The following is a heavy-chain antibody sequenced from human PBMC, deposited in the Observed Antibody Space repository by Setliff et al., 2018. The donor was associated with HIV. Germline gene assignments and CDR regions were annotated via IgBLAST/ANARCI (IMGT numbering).Heavy chain of an antibody. CDR3: AKSGRAQWLVPYHFDY. V-gene: IGHV3-23*01. Sequence: GGSLRLSCAASGFTFSSYGMHWVRQAPGKGLEWVSVITGSDGRTYYADSLKGRFTISRDNSKNTLYLQMNSLRAEDTAVYYCAKSGRAQWLVPYHFDYWGQGTLVTVSS. J-gene: IGHJ4*02. CDR2: ITGSDGRT. D-gene: IGHD6-19*01. CDR1: GFTFSSYG.